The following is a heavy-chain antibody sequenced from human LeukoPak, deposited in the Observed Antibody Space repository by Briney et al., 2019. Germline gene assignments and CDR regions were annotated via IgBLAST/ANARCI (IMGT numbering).Heavy chain of an antibody. CDR1: GFTFSSSG. CDR3: AKGRDYYGSGSDDY. V-gene: IGHV3-23*01. Sequence: GGSLRLSCAASGFTFSSSGMSWVRQAPGKGLEWVSAISGSGGTTYYADSVKVPFTISRDNSKNTLYLQMNSLRAEDTAVYYCAKGRDYYGSGSDDYWGQGTLVTVSS. J-gene: IGHJ4*02. D-gene: IGHD3-10*01. CDR2: ISGSGGTT.